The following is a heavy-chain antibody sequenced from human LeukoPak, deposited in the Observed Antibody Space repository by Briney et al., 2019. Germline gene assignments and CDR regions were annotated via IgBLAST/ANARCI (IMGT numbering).Heavy chain of an antibody. J-gene: IGHJ3*01. CDR1: GFTFSNYA. CDR2: IRGSGGGT. V-gene: IGHV3-23*01. D-gene: IGHD4-17*01. Sequence: GGPLRLSCEASGFTFSNYALIWVRQPPGKGLEWVSAIRGSGGGTQYADAVKGRFTISRDNSKNTLFLHMISLRAEDTAVYYCAKDPNGDYVGAFDFWGQGTVVTVSS. CDR3: AKDPNGDYVGAFDF.